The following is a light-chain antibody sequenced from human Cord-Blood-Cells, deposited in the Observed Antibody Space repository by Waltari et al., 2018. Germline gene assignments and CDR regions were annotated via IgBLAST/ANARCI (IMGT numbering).Light chain of an antibody. J-gene: IGKJ2*01. Sequence: EIVMTQSPATLSVSPGERATLPCRASQSVSSNLAWYQQKPGQAPRLLIYGASTRATRTPARFSGSGSGTQFTLTVSSLQSEDFACYYCQQYNNWSYTCGQGTKLKIK. CDR3: QQYNNWSYT. V-gene: IGKV3-15*01. CDR2: GAS. CDR1: QSVSSN.